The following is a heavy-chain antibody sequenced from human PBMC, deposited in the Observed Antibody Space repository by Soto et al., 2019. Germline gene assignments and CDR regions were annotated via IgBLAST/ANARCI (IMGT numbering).Heavy chain of an antibody. J-gene: IGHJ4*02. CDR2: ISPYTGNT. Sequence: ASVKVSCKTSGYTFTGYGISWVRQAPGQGLEWMGWISPYTGNTNYAQNLQGRVTVTTDTSTNTAYMELRSLRSDDTAVYYCARVWDSSVWYSFCDYWGQGTLVTVSP. V-gene: IGHV1-18*01. D-gene: IGHD6-13*01. CDR3: ARVWDSSVWYSFCDY. CDR1: GYTFTGYG.